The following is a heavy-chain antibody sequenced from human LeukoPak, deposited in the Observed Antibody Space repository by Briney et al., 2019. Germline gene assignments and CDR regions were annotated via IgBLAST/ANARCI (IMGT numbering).Heavy chain of an antibody. CDR1: GASISSYY. V-gene: IGHV4-4*09. CDR3: ARVATPDAFDI. D-gene: IGHD5-12*01. Sequence: SETLSLTCTVSGASISSYYWSWIRQPPGKGLEWIGYIYPRGSTYYNPSLKSRVTISVDRSKNQFSLKLSSVTAADTAVYYCARVATPDAFDIWGQGTMVTVSS. J-gene: IGHJ3*02. CDR2: IYPRGST.